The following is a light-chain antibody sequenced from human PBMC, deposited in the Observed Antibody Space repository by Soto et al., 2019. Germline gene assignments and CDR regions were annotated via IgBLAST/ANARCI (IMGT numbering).Light chain of an antibody. CDR2: DVT. V-gene: IGLV2-14*01. Sequence: QSALTQPAAVSGSPRQSITISCTGTSSDVGGYNSVSWYQQHPGKAPKPILYDVTDRPSGVSYRFSGSKSGNTASLTISGLQAADEADYFCSSFTSSMTNVFGSGTKVTVL. J-gene: IGLJ1*01. CDR3: SSFTSSMTNV. CDR1: SSDVGGYNS.